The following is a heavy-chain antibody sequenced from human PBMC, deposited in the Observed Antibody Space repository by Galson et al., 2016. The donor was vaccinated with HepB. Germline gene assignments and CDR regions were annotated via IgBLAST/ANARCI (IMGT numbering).Heavy chain of an antibody. CDR3: AREADGPLDY. J-gene: IGHJ4*02. Sequence: SLRLSCAASGFTFSDYDMNWVRQAPGKGLEWVSSISGSSTTIYYADSVKGRFTISRDNGKNSLYLQMNSLRDEDTAIYYCAREADGPLDYWGQGILVTVSS. CDR1: GFTFSDYD. CDR2: ISGSSTTI. V-gene: IGHV3-48*02. D-gene: IGHD4-17*01.